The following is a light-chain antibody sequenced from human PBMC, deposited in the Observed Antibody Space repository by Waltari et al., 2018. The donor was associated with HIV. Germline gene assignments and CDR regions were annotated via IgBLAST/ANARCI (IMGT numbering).Light chain of an antibody. CDR2: EVT. J-gene: IGLJ1*01. V-gene: IGLV2-23*02. Sequence: QSALTQPAPVSGSPGQSITLSCTGTSTDVRAYNLVSWYQQYPGKAPKLIIYEVTKRPSGVSNRFSGSKAGNTASLTISGLQADDEADYYCCSYVGTNTFFGTGTKVTVL. CDR1: STDVRAYNL. CDR3: CSYVGTNTF.